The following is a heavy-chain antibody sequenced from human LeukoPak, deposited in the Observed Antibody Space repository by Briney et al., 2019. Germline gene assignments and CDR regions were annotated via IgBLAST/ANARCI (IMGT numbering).Heavy chain of an antibody. CDR2: INSDGSIT. Sequence: PPGGALRLSCAASGFTFSSDWMHWVRQAPGKGLGWVSRINSDGSITNYADSVRGRFTISRDNAKHRLYLQMNSLRAEDTAVYYCAKGGRASGSYYYFDYWGQGPLVPVSS. CDR3: AKGGRASGSYYYFDY. D-gene: IGHD1-26*01. V-gene: IGHV3-74*01. CDR1: GFTFSSDW. J-gene: IGHJ4*02.